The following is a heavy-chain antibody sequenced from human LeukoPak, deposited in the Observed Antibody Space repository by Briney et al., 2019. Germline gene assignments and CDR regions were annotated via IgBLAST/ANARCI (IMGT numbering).Heavy chain of an antibody. D-gene: IGHD3-16*01. CDR1: GFTVSSNY. CDR2: IYSGGST. J-gene: IGHJ6*03. V-gene: IGHV3-53*01. CDR3: ATERAGERPRPLLSYYYMDV. Sequence: GGSLRLSCAASGFTVSSNYMSWVRQAPGKGLEWVSVIYSGGSTHYADSVEGRFTISRDNAKNSLYLQMNSLRAEDTAVYYCATERAGERPRPLLSYYYMDVWGKGTTVTISS.